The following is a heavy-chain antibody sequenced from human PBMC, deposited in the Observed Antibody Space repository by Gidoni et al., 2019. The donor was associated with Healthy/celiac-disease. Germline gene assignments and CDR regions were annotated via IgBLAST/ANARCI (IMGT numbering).Heavy chain of an antibody. CDR2: IYWDDDK. CDR3: AHSESRDGYNWYYFDY. Sequence: QITLTESGPTLVKPTQTLTLTCTFSGFSLSPRGVGVGWIRQPPGKALEWLALIYWDDDKRYSPSLKSRLTITKDTSKNQVVLTMTNMDPVDTATYYCAHSESRDGYNWYYFDYWGQGTLVTVSS. D-gene: IGHD5-12*01. CDR1: GFSLSPRGVG. J-gene: IGHJ4*02. V-gene: IGHV2-5*02.